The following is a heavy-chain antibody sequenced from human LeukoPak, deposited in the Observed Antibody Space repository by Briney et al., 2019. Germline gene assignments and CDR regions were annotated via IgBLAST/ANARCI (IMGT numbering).Heavy chain of an antibody. CDR2: IRSGGSDK. D-gene: IGHD3-10*01. Sequence: GGTLRLSCAASGFSFRSYGMHWVRQGSGKGPEWGAFIRSGGSDKYYADAVKGRFTISRDNAKNSLYLQMNSLRAEDTAVYYCARDTLPYYYGSGTPFDIWGQGTMVTVSS. V-gene: IGHV3-30*02. CDR3: ARDTLPYYYGSGTPFDI. CDR1: GFSFRSYG. J-gene: IGHJ3*02.